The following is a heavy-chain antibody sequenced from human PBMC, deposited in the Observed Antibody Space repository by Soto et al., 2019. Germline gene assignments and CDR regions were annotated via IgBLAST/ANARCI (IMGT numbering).Heavy chain of an antibody. Sequence: QVQLVQSGAEVKKPGASVKVSCEASEYTFIGFHLHWVRQAPGQGLEWMGWINPKSCDTKYAQKFQGRVTLTRDTSISTGYMELSRLESNDTAVYYCAKGLWTVGHCTGGSCYDGMDAWGQGTTVTVSS. V-gene: IGHV1-2*02. CDR1: EYTFIGFH. D-gene: IGHD2-15*01. CDR3: AKGLWTVGHCTGGSCYDGMDA. J-gene: IGHJ6*02. CDR2: INPKSCDT.